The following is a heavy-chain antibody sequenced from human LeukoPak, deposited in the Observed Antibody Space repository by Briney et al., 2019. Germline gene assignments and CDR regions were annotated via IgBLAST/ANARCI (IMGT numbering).Heavy chain of an antibody. D-gene: IGHD4-23*01. CDR3: ARDPATTVVTLDY. V-gene: IGHV3-7*01. Sequence: GGSLRLSCAASGFTFSSYWMSWVRQAPGKGLKWVANIKQDGSEKYYVDSVKGRFTISRDNAKNSLYLQMNSLRAEDTAVYYCARDPATTVVTLDYWGQGTLVTVSS. CDR1: GFTFSSYW. CDR2: IKQDGSEK. J-gene: IGHJ4*02.